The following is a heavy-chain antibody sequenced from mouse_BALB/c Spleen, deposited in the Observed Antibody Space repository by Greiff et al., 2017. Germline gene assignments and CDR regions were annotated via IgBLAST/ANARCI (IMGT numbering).Heavy chain of an antibody. Sequence: QVQLQQPGAELVKPGASVKLSCKASGYTFTSYWMHWVKQRPGQGLEWIGEINPSNGRTNYNEKFKSKATLTVDKSSSTAYMQLSSLTSEDSAVYYCARPIYYDYDGGYFDVWGAGTTVTVSS. J-gene: IGHJ1*01. V-gene: IGHV1S81*02. CDR1: GYTFTSYW. CDR3: ARPIYYDYDGGYFDV. D-gene: IGHD2-4*01. CDR2: INPSNGRT.